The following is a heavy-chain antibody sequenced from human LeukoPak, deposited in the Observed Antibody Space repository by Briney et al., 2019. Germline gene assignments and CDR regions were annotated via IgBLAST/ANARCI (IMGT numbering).Heavy chain of an antibody. V-gene: IGHV4-30-2*01. Sequence: SETVYLTCAVSVGNISSGCYTWSWMRQPPGKGLEWIGYIYHSGSTYYNPSLKSRVTISVDRSKNQFSLKLSSVTAADTAVYYCARAGYSGYALFDYWGQETLVTVSS. CDR3: ARAGYSGYALFDY. D-gene: IGHD5-12*01. CDR1: VGNISSGCYT. J-gene: IGHJ4*02. CDR2: IYHSGST.